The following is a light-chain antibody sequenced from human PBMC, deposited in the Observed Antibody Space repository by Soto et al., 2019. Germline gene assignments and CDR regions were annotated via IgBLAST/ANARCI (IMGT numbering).Light chain of an antibody. J-gene: IGKJ5*01. V-gene: IGKV3-11*01. CDR1: QSVISY. CDR2: DTS. CDR3: QQRYSWPPIT. Sequence: EIVLTQSPATVSLSPGERATLSCRASQSVISYLAWYQQKPGQVPRLLIYDTSNRATGIPARFSGSGSGTDFTLTISSLEPEDFAVYYCQQRYSWPPITFGQGTRLEIK.